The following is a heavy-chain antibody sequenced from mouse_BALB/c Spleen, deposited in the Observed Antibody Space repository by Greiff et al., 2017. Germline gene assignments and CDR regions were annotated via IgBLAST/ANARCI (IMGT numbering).Heavy chain of an antibody. CDR3: ARGSSYWYFDV. J-gene: IGHJ1*01. D-gene: IGHD1-1*01. CDR2: ISTYYGDA. CDR1: GYTFTDYA. V-gene: IGHV1S137*01. Sequence: VQLQQSGAELVRPGVSVKISCKGSGYTFTDYAMHWVKQSHAKSLEWIGVISTYYGDASYNQKFKGKTTMTEDKSSSTAYMELARLTSEDSAIYYCARGSSYWYFDVWGAGTTVTVSS.